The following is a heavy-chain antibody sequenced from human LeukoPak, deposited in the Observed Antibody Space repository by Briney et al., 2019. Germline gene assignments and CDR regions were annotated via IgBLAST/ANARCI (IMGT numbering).Heavy chain of an antibody. Sequence: PGGSLRLSCVASGFTLRSYVMNWVRQTPGKVLEWVSSISGSGDSTFYADSVKGRFSISRDNSKNTLYLQVNGLRTEDTAVYYCAKDRLLNCRGDCYIFDYWGQGTLVTVSS. V-gene: IGHV3-23*01. CDR1: GFTLRSYV. J-gene: IGHJ4*02. CDR3: AKDRLLNCRGDCYIFDY. D-gene: IGHD2-21*02. CDR2: ISGSGDST.